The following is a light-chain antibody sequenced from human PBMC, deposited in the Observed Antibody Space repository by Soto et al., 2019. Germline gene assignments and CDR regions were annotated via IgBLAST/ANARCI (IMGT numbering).Light chain of an antibody. Sequence: IVLTQSPSTLPLLPGDRVTLSCRASQCVSRYLAWYQQKPGQAPRLLIYDASNRATGIPARFSGSGSGTDFTLTISSLEPEDFAVYYCQQHGSSPITFGQGTRLEIK. CDR3: QQHGSSPIT. CDR2: DAS. CDR1: QCVSRY. V-gene: IGKV3-11*01. J-gene: IGKJ5*01.